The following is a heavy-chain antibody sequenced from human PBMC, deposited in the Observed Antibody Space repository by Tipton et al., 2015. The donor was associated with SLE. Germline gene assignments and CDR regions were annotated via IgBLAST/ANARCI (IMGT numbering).Heavy chain of an antibody. CDR3: ARGGRRVEGPMDV. CDR2: IYTSGST. D-gene: IGHD3-16*01. Sequence: TLSLTCTVSGGSISSGSYYWSWIRPPAGKGLEWIGRIYTSGSTNYNPSLKSRVTISVDTTKNQFSLKLSSVTAADTAVYYCARGGRRVEGPMDVWGKGTTVTVSS. J-gene: IGHJ6*03. CDR1: GGSISSGSYY. V-gene: IGHV4-61*02.